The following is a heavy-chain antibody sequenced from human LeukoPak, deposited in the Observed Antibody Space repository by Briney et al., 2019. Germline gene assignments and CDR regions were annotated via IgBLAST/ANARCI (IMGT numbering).Heavy chain of an antibody. V-gene: IGHV1-69*05. CDR3: ARESGVAGTFGYYMDV. D-gene: IGHD6-19*01. CDR2: IIPIFGTA. CDR1: GGTFSSYA. J-gene: IGHJ6*03. Sequence: ASVKVSCKASGGTFSSYAISWVRQAPGQGLEWMGGIIPIFGTANYAQKFQGRVTITTDESTSTAYMELSSLRSEDTAVYYCARESGVAGTFGYYMDVWGKGTTVTVSS.